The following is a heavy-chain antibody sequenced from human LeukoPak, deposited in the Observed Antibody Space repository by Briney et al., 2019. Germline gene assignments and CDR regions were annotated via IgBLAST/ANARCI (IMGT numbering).Heavy chain of an antibody. D-gene: IGHD2-8*02. CDR2: IYSGGTT. V-gene: IGHV3-53*01. CDR3: ATYRQVLLPFES. Sequence: PGGSLRLSCAASGFSVSSNYVSWVRQAPGKGLEWVSVIYSGGTTYYADSIKGRFTISRDNSKNTLYLQMNSLRAEDTAIYYCATYRQVLLPFESWGQGTLVTVSS. J-gene: IGHJ4*02. CDR1: GFSVSSNY.